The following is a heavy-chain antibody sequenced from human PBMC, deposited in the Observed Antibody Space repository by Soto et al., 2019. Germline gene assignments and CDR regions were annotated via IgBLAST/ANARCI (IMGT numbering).Heavy chain of an antibody. J-gene: IGHJ6*02. Sequence: PGGSLRLSCAASGFTFSSYGMHWVRQAPGKGLEWVAFIWYDGSNKYYADSVKGRFTISRDNSKNTLYLQMNSLRAEDTAVYYCARDNFPPLYYYDSSGYGTDYGMDVWGQGTTVTVSS. V-gene: IGHV3-33*01. D-gene: IGHD3-22*01. CDR2: IWYDGSNK. CDR3: ARDNFPPLYYYDSSGYGTDYGMDV. CDR1: GFTFSSYG.